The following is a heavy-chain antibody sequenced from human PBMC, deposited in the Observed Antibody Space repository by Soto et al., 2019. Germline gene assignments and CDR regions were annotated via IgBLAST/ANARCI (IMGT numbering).Heavy chain of an antibody. J-gene: IGHJ4*02. CDR1: GASISTSNYY. V-gene: IGHV4-39*01. D-gene: IGHD6-19*01. CDR2: FFYGGST. CDR3: VKPDMRGSGFYYFHY. Sequence: SETLSLTCNVSGASISTSNYYWGWIRQPPGKRLEWLGSFFYGGSTSYDPSLESRLTMFVDTSKNQFSLMLRSVTAADTAVYYCVKPDMRGSGFYYFHYWGRGILVTVSS.